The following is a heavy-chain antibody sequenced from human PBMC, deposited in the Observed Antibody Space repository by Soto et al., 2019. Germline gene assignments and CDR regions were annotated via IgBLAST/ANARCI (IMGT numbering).Heavy chain of an antibody. D-gene: IGHD6-6*01. V-gene: IGHV3-23*01. Sequence: GGSLRLSCVASGFSISTHALTWVRQAPGKGLEWVSSFSGRSGDTYYAASVKGRFTISRDNSKSTLYLQMNSLSAEDTAVYYCAKRVAYSSSSAYFDYWAQGTLVTVSS. J-gene: IGHJ4*02. CDR1: GFSISTHA. CDR2: FSGRSGDT. CDR3: AKRVAYSSSSAYFDY.